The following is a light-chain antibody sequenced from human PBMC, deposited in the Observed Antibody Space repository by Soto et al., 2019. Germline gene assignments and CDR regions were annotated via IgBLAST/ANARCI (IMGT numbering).Light chain of an antibody. CDR2: GAS. V-gene: IGKV3-20*01. J-gene: IGKJ2*01. CDR3: QQYGSSPVT. Sequence: EIVLTQSPGTLSLSPGERATLSCRASQSVSSSYLAWYQQKPGQAPRLLIYGASSRATGIPDRFSGSGSGTDFTLTISRLEPEDFAVYYCQQYGSSPVTFGQGTKLESK. CDR1: QSVSSSY.